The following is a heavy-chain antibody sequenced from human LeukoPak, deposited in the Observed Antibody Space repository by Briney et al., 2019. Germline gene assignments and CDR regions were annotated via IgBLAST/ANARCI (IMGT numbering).Heavy chain of an antibody. Sequence: SVNVSCKACGGTLSSYVLSWVRQAAGQGLKGMGGMIPIFGTANYAQKFQGRVTITTDESTITAYMELSSLRSEDTGVYYCARGPRVHYYDSSCYYYFDYWGQGALVTVSS. CDR1: GGTLSSYV. CDR2: MIPIFGTA. D-gene: IGHD3-22*01. V-gene: IGHV1-69*05. J-gene: IGHJ4*02. CDR3: ARGPRVHYYDSSCYYYFDY.